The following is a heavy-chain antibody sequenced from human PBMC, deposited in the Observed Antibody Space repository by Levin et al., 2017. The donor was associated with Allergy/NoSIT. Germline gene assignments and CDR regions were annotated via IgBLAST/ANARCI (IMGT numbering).Heavy chain of an antibody. J-gene: IGHJ4*02. Sequence: ASVKVSCKASGYTFTNFGISWVRQVPGQGLEWMGWISAYNGDTNYVQKLQGRFTMTTDTSTSTAYMDLGTLRSDDTALYYCARDTAWGTSSIHYWGQGTLVTVSS. CDR3: ARDTAWGTSSIHY. V-gene: IGHV1-18*01. CDR2: ISAYNGDT. CDR1: GYTFTNFG. D-gene: IGHD3-16*01.